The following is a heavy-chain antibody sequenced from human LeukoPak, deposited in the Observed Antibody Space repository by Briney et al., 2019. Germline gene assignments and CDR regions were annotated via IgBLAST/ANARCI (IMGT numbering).Heavy chain of an antibody. D-gene: IGHD6-13*01. CDR3: ARDRSSSFDY. Sequence: GGSLRLSCAASGFTFSSYAMSWVRQAPGKGLEWVSSIRSSSSYIYYADSVKGRFTISRDNAKNSLYLQMNSLRAEDTAVYYCARDRSSSFDYWGQGTLVTVSS. J-gene: IGHJ4*02. CDR1: GFTFSSYA. CDR2: IRSSSSYI. V-gene: IGHV3-21*01.